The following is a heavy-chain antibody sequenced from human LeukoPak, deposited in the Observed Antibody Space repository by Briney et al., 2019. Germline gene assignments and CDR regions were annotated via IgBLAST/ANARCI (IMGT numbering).Heavy chain of an antibody. CDR1: GGTFSSYA. CDR2: IIPILGIA. J-gene: IGHJ4*02. V-gene: IGHV1-69*04. CDR3: ARDEAGPFDY. Sequence: SVKVSCKASGGTFSSYAISWVRQAPGQGLEWMGRIIPILGIANYAQKFQGRVTITADKSTSTAYMEMSSLRSEDTAVYYCARDEAGPFDYWGQGTLVTVSS.